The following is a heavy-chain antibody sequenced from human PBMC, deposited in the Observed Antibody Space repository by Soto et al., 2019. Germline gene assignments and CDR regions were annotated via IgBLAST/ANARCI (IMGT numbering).Heavy chain of an antibody. V-gene: IGHV1-69*13. J-gene: IGHJ4*02. CDR1: GGTFSSYA. CDR2: IIPIFGTA. D-gene: IGHD3-9*01. CDR3: AKGTGYSYRCYFDF. Sequence: SVKVSCKASGGTFSSYAISWVRQAPGQGLEWMGGIIPIFGTANYAQKFQGRVTITADESTSTAYMELSSLRSEDTAVYYCAKGTGYSYRCYFDFWGQGTLVTVSS.